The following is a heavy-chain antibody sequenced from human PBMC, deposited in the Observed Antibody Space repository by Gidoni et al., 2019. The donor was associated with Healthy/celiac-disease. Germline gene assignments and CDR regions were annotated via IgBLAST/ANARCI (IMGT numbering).Heavy chain of an antibody. V-gene: IGHV4-39*01. CDR2: IYYSGST. CDR3: ARGYYYDSSGYYPLDY. Sequence: QLQLQESGPGLVKPSETLSLTCTVSGGSIRSRSYYWGWLRQPPGKGLEWIGRIYYSGSTYYNPSLKSRVTISVDTSKNQFSLKLSSVTAADTAVYYCARGYYYDSSGYYPLDYWGQGTLVTVSS. D-gene: IGHD3-22*01. CDR1: GGSIRSRSYY. J-gene: IGHJ4*02.